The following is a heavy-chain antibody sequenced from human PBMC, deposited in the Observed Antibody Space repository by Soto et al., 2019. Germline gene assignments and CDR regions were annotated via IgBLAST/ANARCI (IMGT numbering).Heavy chain of an antibody. CDR2: IKQHGSER. Sequence: PGGSLRLSCAASGSTFTNYWMTWVRQAPGKGLEWVANIKQHGSERYYVDSVKGRFTISRDNAKSSLYLQMNRLRAEDTAVYYCARGSGYDSYGMDVWGQGTTVTVSS. V-gene: IGHV3-7*03. D-gene: IGHD5-12*01. CDR3: ARGSGYDSYGMDV. J-gene: IGHJ6*02. CDR1: GSTFTNYW.